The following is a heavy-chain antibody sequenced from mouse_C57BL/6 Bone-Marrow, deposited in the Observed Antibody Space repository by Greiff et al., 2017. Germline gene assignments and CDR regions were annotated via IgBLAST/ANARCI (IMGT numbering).Heavy chain of an antibody. J-gene: IGHJ1*03. CDR2: IYPGDGDT. V-gene: IGHV1-80*01. D-gene: IGHD1-1*01. Sequence: QVQLQQSGAELVKPGASVKISCKASGYAFSSYWMNWVKQRPGKGLEWIGQIYPGDGDTNYNGKFKGKATLTADKSSSTAYMQLSSLTSEDSAVYFCAKELANYYGSSWWYFDGWGTGTTVTVSS. CDR3: AKELANYYGSSWWYFDG. CDR1: GYAFSSYW.